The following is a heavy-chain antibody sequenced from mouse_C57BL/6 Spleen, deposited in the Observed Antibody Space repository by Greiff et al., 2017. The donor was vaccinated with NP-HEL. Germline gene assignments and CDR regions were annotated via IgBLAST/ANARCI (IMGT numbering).Heavy chain of an antibody. V-gene: IGHV5-17*01. J-gene: IGHJ4*01. D-gene: IGHD1-1*01. CDR1: GFTFSDYG. Sequence: EVQVVESGGGLVKPGGSLKLSCAASGFTFSDYGMHWVRQAPEKGLEWVAYISSGSSTIYYADTVKGRFTISRDNAKNTLFLQMTSLRSEDTAMYYCAMPITTVPPYAMDYWGQGTSVTVSS. CDR2: ISSGSSTI. CDR3: AMPITTVPPYAMDY.